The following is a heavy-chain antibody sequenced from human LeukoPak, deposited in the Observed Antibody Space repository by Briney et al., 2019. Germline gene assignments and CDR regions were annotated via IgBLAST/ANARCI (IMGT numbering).Heavy chain of an antibody. CDR3: ARDRGPVGIAAAGTDY. CDR1: GFTFSSYS. Sequence: GGSLRLSCAASGFTFSSYSMNWVRQAPGKGLEWVSSISSSSSYIYYADSVKGRFTISRDNAKNSLYLQMNSLRAEDTAVYYCARDRGPVGIAAAGTDYWGQGTLVTVSS. CDR2: ISSSSSYI. J-gene: IGHJ4*02. D-gene: IGHD6-13*01. V-gene: IGHV3-21*01.